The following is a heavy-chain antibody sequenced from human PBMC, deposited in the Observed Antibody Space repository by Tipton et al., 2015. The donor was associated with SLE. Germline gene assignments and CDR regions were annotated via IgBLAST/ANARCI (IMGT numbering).Heavy chain of an antibody. CDR3: ARVWEQQLVFDY. J-gene: IGHJ4*02. CDR2: INHSGST. D-gene: IGHD6-13*01. CDR1: GGSFSGYY. Sequence: TLSLTCAVYGGSFSGYYWSWIRQPPGKGLEWIGEINHSGSTNYNPSLKSRVTISVDTSKNQFSLKLSSVTAADTAVYYCARVWEQQLVFDYWGQGTLVTVSS. V-gene: IGHV4-34*01.